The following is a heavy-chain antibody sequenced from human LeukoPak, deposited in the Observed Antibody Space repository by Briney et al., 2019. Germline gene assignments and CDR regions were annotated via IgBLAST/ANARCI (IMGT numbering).Heavy chain of an antibody. CDR3: ARQLVGADAFDI. CDR2: IYHSGST. D-gene: IGHD3-10*01. J-gene: IGHJ3*02. Sequence: SETLSLTCAVSGYSISSGYYWGWIRQPPGKGLEWIGSIYHSGSTYYNPALKSRVTISVDTSKTQFSLKLSSVTAADTAVYYCARQLVGADAFDIWGQGTMVTVSS. CDR1: GYSISSGYY. V-gene: IGHV4-38-2*01.